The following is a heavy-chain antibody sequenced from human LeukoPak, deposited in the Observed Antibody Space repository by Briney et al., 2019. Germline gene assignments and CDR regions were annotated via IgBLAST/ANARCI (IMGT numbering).Heavy chain of an antibody. CDR1: GFTLSGYW. V-gene: IGHV3-7*01. Sequence: GGSLRLSCAASGFTLSGYWMSWVRQAPGKGLEWVANIKQDGSEKYYVDSVKGRFTISRDNAKNSLYLQMNSLRAEDTAVYYCAREMAEGPIDYWGQGTLVTVSS. CDR2: IKQDGSEK. CDR3: AREMAEGPIDY. J-gene: IGHJ4*02. D-gene: IGHD5-24*01.